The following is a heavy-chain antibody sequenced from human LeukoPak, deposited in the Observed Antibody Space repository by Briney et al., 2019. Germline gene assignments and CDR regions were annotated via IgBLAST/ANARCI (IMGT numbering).Heavy chain of an antibody. Sequence: ASVKVSCKASGHTFTDYYMHWVRQAPGQGLEWMGRINPNNGGTHYAQTFQDRVTMTRDTSISTAYMELSRLRFDDTAVYYCYLEGVPVTGTSYYWGQGTLATVSS. V-gene: IGHV1-2*06. J-gene: IGHJ4*02. D-gene: IGHD6-19*01. CDR2: INPNNGGT. CDR1: GHTFTDYY. CDR3: YLEGVPVTGTSYY.